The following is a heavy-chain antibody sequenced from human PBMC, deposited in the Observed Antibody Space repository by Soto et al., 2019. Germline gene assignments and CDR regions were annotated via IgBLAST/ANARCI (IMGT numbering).Heavy chain of an antibody. D-gene: IGHD5-12*01. Sequence: QVQLVQSGAEVKKPGFSVKVSCKASGGTFSSSTISWVRQAHGPGLEWLGMIIPIHGIASYAKKFQGRVTITADKSTSTADMELSSLRSEDTAVYYCARIVDIVATPTHDGMDVWGQGTTVTVSS. V-gene: IGHV1-69*02. CDR2: IIPIHGIA. CDR1: GGTFSSST. CDR3: ARIVDIVATPTHDGMDV. J-gene: IGHJ6*02.